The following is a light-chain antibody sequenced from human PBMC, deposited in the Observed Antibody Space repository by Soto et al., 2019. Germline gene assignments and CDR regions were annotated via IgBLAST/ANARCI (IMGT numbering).Light chain of an antibody. J-gene: IGKJ5*01. Sequence: EIVMTQSPATLSVSPGARATLSCRASQSIGSNVAWYQQRPGQVPRLLIYGASTRATGIPDRFSASGSGTEFTLTITGLQSEDSAIYHCQQYDDWPPITFGQGTRLE. CDR1: QSIGSN. V-gene: IGKV3-15*01. CDR3: QQYDDWPPIT. CDR2: GAS.